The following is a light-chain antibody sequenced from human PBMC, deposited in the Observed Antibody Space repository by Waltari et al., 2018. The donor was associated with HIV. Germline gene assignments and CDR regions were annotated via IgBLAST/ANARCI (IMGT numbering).Light chain of an antibody. CDR2: EVS. Sequence: QSALTQPASVSGSPGTSIPLSFTGTSSAVGRYYLVSWYPHHPGQAPQLMISEVSKRPSGVSNRFAGSKSGNTASLTISGLQAEDEADYYCGSYAGSSTFVVFGGGTKLTVL. V-gene: IGLV2-23*02. CDR3: GSYAGSSTFVV. CDR1: SSAVGRYYL. J-gene: IGLJ2*01.